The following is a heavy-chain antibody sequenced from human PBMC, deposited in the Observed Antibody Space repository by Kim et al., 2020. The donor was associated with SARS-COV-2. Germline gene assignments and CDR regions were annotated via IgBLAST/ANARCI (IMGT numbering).Heavy chain of an antibody. CDR3: ARGIAPGTWSAWDC. J-gene: IGHJ4*02. D-gene: IGHD6-13*01. CDR1: GFTFSSYD. CDR2: IGTAGDT. Sequence: GGSLRLSCAASGFTFSSYDMHWVRQAAGKGLEWVSAIGTAGDTYYPGSVTGRFTISRENAKNSLHLQMTSLRARDTAVSYCARGIAPGTWSAWDCWGQGTLVTVSS. V-gene: IGHV3-13*01.